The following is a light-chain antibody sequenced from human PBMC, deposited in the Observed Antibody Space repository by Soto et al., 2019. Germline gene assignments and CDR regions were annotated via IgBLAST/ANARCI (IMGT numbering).Light chain of an antibody. CDR1: SSDVGGYNY. Sequence: QSVLTQPPSASGSPGQSVTISCTGTSSDVGGYNYVSWYHQHPGKAPKLMIYEVSNRPSGVSNRFSGSKSGNTASLTISGLQAEDEADYYCSSYTSSSTPVFGGGTKLTVL. CDR3: SSYTSSSTPV. V-gene: IGLV2-14*01. CDR2: EVS. J-gene: IGLJ3*02.